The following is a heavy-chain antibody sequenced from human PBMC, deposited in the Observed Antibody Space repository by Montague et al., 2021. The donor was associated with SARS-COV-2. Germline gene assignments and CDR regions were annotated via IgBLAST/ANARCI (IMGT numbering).Heavy chain of an antibody. D-gene: IGHD6-13*01. V-gene: IGHV4-39*01. CDR1: GGSITDRTYY. Sequence: SETLSLTCSVSGGSITDRTYYWGCIRQSPEKGLEWIGAINYSGTTYYXXSLKSRVTISLDTAKNQFSLKMTSVTAADTAVYYCARHWGIAAAGNWGQGTLVTVSS. CDR2: INYSGTT. J-gene: IGHJ4*02. CDR3: ARHWGIAAAGN.